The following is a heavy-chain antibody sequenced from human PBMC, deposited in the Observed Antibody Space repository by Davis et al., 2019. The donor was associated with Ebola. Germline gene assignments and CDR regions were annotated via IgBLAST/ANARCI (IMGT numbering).Heavy chain of an antibody. CDR1: GFSLSTSGVS. CDR3: AHSPNYYGLNYFDY. J-gene: IGHJ4*02. CDR2: LHWDDDK. V-gene: IGHV2-5*02. D-gene: IGHD3-10*01. Sequence: SGPTLVKPTQTLTLTCTFPGFSLSTSGVSVGWIRHLPGKALEWLALLHWDDDKRYSPSLKSRLTITKDTSKNQVVLTMTNMEPVDTATYYCAHSPNYYGLNYFDYWGQGTLVTVSS.